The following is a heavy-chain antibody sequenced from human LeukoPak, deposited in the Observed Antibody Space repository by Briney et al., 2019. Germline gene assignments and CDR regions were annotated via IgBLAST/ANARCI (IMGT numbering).Heavy chain of an antibody. CDR1: GGTFSSYA. CDR3: ARVGSSSWSFYPA. Sequence: SVKVSCKASGGTFSSYAISWVRQAPGQGLEWMGGIIPIFGTANCAQKFQGRVTITADESTSTAYMELSSLRSEDTAVYYCARVGSSSWSFYPAWGQGTMVTVSS. J-gene: IGHJ3*01. D-gene: IGHD6-13*01. V-gene: IGHV1-69*13. CDR2: IIPIFGTA.